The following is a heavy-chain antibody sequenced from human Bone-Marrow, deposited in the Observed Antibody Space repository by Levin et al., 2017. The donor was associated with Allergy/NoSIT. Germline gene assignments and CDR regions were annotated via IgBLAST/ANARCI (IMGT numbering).Heavy chain of an antibody. Sequence: GESLKISCAASGFTFSSYWMHWVRQAPGKGLVWVSRINSDGSSTSYADSVKGRFTISRDNAKNTLYLQMNSLRAEDTAVYYCARGDCTNGVCYYGMDGWGQGTTVTVSS. D-gene: IGHD2-8*01. CDR3: ARGDCTNGVCYYGMDG. CDR2: INSDGSST. J-gene: IGHJ6*02. CDR1: GFTFSSYW. V-gene: IGHV3-74*01.